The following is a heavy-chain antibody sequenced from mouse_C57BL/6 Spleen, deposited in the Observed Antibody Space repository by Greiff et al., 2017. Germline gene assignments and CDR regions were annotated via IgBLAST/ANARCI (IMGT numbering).Heavy chain of an antibody. CDR1: GYSITSGYY. CDR2: ISYDGSN. D-gene: IGHD3-2*02. V-gene: IGHV3-6*01. J-gene: IGHJ2*01. Sequence: EVKLQESGPGLVKPSQSLSLTCSVTGYSITSGYYWNWIRQFPGNTLEWMGYISYDGSNNYNPSLKNRSSITRDTSKNQCFLKLNSVTTEDTATYYCAREGSSGPDYWGQGTTLTVSS. CDR3: AREGSSGPDY.